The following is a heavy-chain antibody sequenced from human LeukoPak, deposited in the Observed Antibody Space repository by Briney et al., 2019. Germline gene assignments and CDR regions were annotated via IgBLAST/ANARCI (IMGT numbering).Heavy chain of an antibody. V-gene: IGHV4-59*01. CDR1: GASISNYY. CDR2: TYYSGST. Sequence: KPSETLSLTCSVSGASISNYYWSWIRHPPGKGLEWIGYTYYSGSTNYNPSLESRVTISVDTSKNQFSLNLRSVTAADTAVYYCARGGTTWFDPWGQGTLVTVPS. CDR3: ARGGTTWFDP. J-gene: IGHJ5*02. D-gene: IGHD1-14*01.